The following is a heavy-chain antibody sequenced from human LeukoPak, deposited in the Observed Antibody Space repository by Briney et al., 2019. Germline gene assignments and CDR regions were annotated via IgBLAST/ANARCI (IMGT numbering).Heavy chain of an antibody. Sequence: GGSLRLSCAACGFAFSSYSMSWVRQAPGKGLEWVSAISGSGADTYYTDSVKGRFTISRDNSKTTMFLQMNSLRAEDTAIYYCAKDLGGEGGSGFPGQWGQGTLVTVSS. J-gene: IGHJ4*02. CDR2: ISGSGADT. CDR3: AKDLGGEGGSGFPGQ. V-gene: IGHV3-23*01. CDR1: GFAFSSYS. D-gene: IGHD3-10*01.